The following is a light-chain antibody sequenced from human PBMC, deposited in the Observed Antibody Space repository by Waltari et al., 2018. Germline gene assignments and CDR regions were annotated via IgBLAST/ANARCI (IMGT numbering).Light chain of an antibody. J-gene: IGLJ2*01. CDR3: AAWDDSLRGVV. Sequence: QSVLTQPPSASGTPGQRVTIPCSGSSSNIGSNYVYWYQQLSGTAPKLLIYRNYERPSGVLDRFSGSKSGTSASLAISGLRSEEEADYYWAAWDDSLRGVVFGGGTKLTVL. CDR1: SSNIGSNY. V-gene: IGLV1-47*01. CDR2: RNY.